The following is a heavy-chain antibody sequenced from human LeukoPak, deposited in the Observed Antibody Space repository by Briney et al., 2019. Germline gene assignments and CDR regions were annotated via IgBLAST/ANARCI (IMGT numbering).Heavy chain of an antibody. D-gene: IGHD3-3*01. V-gene: IGHV3-23*01. CDR3: ALLSFSGGTFDY. Sequence: GGSLRLSCAASGFTFSSYAMSWVRQAPGKGLEWVSAISGSGGSTYYADSVKGRFTISRDNSKNTLYLQMNSLGAEDTAVYYCALLSFSGGTFDYWGQGTLVTVSS. J-gene: IGHJ4*02. CDR1: GFTFSSYA. CDR2: ISGSGGST.